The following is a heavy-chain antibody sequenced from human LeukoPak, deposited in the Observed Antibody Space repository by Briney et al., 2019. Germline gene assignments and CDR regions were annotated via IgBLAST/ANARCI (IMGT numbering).Heavy chain of an antibody. CDR3: ARFIYSTSGFDY. CDR1: GGSISSYY. Sequence: SETLSLTCTVSGGSISSYYWSWIRQPPGKGLEWIGNIYTSGSTNYNPSLRGRVTMSVDTSKNQISLKLSSVTAADTAVYFCARFIYSTSGFDYWGQGTLVTVSS. CDR2: IYTSGST. V-gene: IGHV4-4*09. D-gene: IGHD6-13*01. J-gene: IGHJ4*02.